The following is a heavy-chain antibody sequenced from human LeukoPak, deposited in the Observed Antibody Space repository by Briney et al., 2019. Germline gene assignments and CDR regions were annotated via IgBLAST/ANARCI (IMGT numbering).Heavy chain of an antibody. CDR1: GDSINGYS. CDR2: IQTSGNP. J-gene: IGHJ4*02. CDR3: ARDPDY. V-gene: IGHV4-4*07. Sequence: SETLSHTCTVSGDSINGYSWSWLRQPAGKGLEWIGRIQTSGNPKYNPSLKSRLTMSVDTSKNQFSLKLTSVTAADTAVYFCARDPDYWGQGTLVTVSS.